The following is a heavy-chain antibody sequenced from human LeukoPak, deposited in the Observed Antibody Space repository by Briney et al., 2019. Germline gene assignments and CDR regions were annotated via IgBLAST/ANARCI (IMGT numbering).Heavy chain of an antibody. CDR2: IYYSGST. V-gene: IGHV4-59*12. CDR1: GGSISSYY. D-gene: IGHD4-17*01. J-gene: IGHJ5*02. Sequence: KTSETLSLTCTVSGGSISSYYWSWIRQPPGKGLEWIGYIYYSGSTNYNPSLKSRVTISVDTSKNQFSLKLSSVTAADTAVYYCARDGYGDYGLGWFDPWGQGTLVTVSS. CDR3: ARDGYGDYGLGWFDP.